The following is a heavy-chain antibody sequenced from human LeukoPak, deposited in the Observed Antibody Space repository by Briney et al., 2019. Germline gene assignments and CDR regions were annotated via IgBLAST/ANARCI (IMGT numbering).Heavy chain of an antibody. Sequence: GGSLRLSCAASGFTFSSYGMHWVRQAPGKGLEWVAFIRYDGSNKYYADSVKGRFTISRDNSKNTLYLQMNSLRAEDTAVYYCAMDIVVVVAATPSYTFDYWGQGILVTVSS. CDR2: IRYDGSNK. V-gene: IGHV3-30*02. J-gene: IGHJ4*02. CDR1: GFTFSSYG. D-gene: IGHD2-15*01. CDR3: AMDIVVVVAATPSYTFDY.